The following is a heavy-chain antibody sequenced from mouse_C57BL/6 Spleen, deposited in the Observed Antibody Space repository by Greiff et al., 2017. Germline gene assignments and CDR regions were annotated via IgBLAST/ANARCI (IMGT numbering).Heavy chain of an antibody. D-gene: IGHD3-2*02. Sequence: VQLQQSGAELMKPGASVKLSCKATGYTFTGYWIEWVKQRPGHGLEWIGEILPGSGSTNYNEKFKGKATFTADTSSNTAYMQLSSLTTEDSAIYYCARSGPIRQLRLQDAMDYWGQGTSVTVSS. CDR1: GYTFTGYW. J-gene: IGHJ4*01. V-gene: IGHV1-9*01. CDR3: ARSGPIRQLRLQDAMDY. CDR2: ILPGSGST.